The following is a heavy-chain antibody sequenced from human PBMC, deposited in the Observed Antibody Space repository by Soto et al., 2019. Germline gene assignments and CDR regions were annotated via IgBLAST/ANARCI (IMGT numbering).Heavy chain of an antibody. CDR3: ARHSGNYYDSNGYSGSAFDI. V-gene: IGHV4-39*01. J-gene: IGHJ3*02. Sequence: SETLSLTCTVSGGSTSSSSYYWGWIRQPPGKGLEWIGSIYYDGSAYYNPSLKSRVTISVDTSKNQFSLKLTSVTAADTAVYYFARHSGNYYDSNGYSGSAFDIWGQGTMVTVSS. D-gene: IGHD3-22*01. CDR2: IYYDGSA. CDR1: GGSTSSSSYY.